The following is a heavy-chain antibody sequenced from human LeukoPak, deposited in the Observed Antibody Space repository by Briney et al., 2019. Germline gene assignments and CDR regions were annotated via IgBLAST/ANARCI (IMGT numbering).Heavy chain of an antibody. D-gene: IGHD1-26*01. CDR2: ISAYNGNT. J-gene: IGHJ3*02. V-gene: IGHV1-18*01. CDR3: ARDPYGSYYFTDAFDI. Sequence: ASVKVSCKASGYTFTSYGISWVRQAPGQGLEWMGWISAYNGNTNYAQKLQGRATMTTDTSTSTAYMELRSLRSDDTAVYYCARDPYGSYYFTDAFDIWGQGTMVTVSS. CDR1: GYTFTSYG.